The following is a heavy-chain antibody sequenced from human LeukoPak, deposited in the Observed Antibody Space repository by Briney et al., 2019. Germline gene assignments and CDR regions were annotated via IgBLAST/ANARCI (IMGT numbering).Heavy chain of an antibody. CDR2: ISSSSSYI. Sequence: PGGSLRLSCAASGFTFSSYSMNWVRQAPGKGLEWVSSISSSSSYIYYADSVKGRFTISRDNAKNSLYLLMNSLRAEDTAVYYCARDVVPFYYYGMDVWGQGTTVTVSS. J-gene: IGHJ6*02. V-gene: IGHV3-21*01. D-gene: IGHD2-15*01. CDR3: ARDVVPFYYYGMDV. CDR1: GFTFSSYS.